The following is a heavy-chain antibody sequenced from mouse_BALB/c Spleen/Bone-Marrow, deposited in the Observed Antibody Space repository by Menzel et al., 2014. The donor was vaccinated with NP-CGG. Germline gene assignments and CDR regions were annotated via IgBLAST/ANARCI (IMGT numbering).Heavy chain of an antibody. CDR3: ASGLEGFAY. V-gene: IGHV1-7*01. CDR2: INPSTGYT. J-gene: IGHJ3*01. Sequence: VQLQQSGAELAKPGASVKLSCKASGYTFTSYWMHWVHQRPGQGLEWIGYINPSTGYTEYNQKFKDKATLTGDKSSSTANMRLRSRTSEDCAVYYCASGLEGFAYWGQGTLVTVSS. CDR1: GYTFTSYW.